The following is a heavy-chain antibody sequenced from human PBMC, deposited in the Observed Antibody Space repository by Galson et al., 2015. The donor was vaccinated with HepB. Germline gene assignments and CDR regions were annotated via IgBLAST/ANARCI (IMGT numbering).Heavy chain of an antibody. CDR2: IKSKTDGGTT. Sequence: SLRLSCAASGFTFSNAWMSWVRQAPGKGLEWVGRIKSKTDGGTTDYAAPVKGRFTISRDDSKNTLYLQMNSLKTEDTAVYYCTTAPADYYDSSGYRHWGQGTLVTVSS. D-gene: IGHD3-22*01. J-gene: IGHJ4*02. CDR3: TTAPADYYDSSGYRH. V-gene: IGHV3-15*01. CDR1: GFTFSNAW.